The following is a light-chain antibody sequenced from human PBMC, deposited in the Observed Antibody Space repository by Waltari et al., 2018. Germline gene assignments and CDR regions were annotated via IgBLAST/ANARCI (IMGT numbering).Light chain of an antibody. CDR1: QSVLYSSNNQNY. CDR3: QQYYSNSFT. J-gene: IGKJ4*01. V-gene: IGKV4-1*01. CDR2: WAS. Sequence: DIVMTPSPDSLAVSLGERATINCKASQSVLYSSNNQNYLAWYQQKAGQPPKLLIYWASTRESGVPDRFSGSGSGTDFTLTISSLQAEDVAVYYCQQYYSNSFTFGGGTKVEIK.